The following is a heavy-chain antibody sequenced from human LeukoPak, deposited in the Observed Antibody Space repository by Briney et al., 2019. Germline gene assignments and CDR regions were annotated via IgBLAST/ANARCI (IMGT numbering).Heavy chain of an antibody. Sequence: SETLSLTCTVSGGSIRNYHWSWIRQPPGKGLEWIGYIYYSGSTNYNPSLESRVTMSVDTSKNQFSLKLSSVTAADTAVYYCARSKNFDYWGQGTLVTVSS. CDR3: ARSKNFDY. J-gene: IGHJ4*02. CDR1: GGSIRNYH. V-gene: IGHV4-59*01. CDR2: IYYSGST.